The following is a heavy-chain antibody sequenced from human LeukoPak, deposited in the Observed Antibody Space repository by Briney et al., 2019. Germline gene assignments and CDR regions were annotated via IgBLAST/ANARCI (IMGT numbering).Heavy chain of an antibody. CDR3: ARDFGSAAAIYEY. CDR1: GFTFTNYW. CDR2: INQNGVEM. Sequence: GGSLRLSCATSGFTFTNYWMTWVRQAPGKGLEWVANINQNGVEMYYVESVKGRFTISRDSGRNSLFLQMNSLRAEDTAVYYCARDFGSAAAIYEYWGQGTLVTVSS. J-gene: IGHJ4*02. V-gene: IGHV3-7*01. D-gene: IGHD6-13*01.